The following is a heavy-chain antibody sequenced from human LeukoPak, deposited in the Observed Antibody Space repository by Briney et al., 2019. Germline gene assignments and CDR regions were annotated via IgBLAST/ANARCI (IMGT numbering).Heavy chain of an antibody. CDR2: IIPIFGTA. CDR1: GGTFSSYA. Sequence: SVKVSCKASGGTFSSYAISWVRQAPGQGLEWMGGIIPIFGTANYAQKFQCRVTITADESTSTAYMELSSLRSEDTAVYDCARDRLLWGKVDWGQGTMVTVSS. CDR3: ARDRLLWGKVD. V-gene: IGHV1-69*01. J-gene: IGHJ3*01. D-gene: IGHD3-10*01.